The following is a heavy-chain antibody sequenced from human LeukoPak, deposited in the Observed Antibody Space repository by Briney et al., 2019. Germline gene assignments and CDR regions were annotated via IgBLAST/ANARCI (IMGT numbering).Heavy chain of an antibody. Sequence: ASVKVSCKASGYTFTSYDFNWVRQATGQRPEWMGWMSPNSGDTSYAQKFQGRVTMTRDTSTSTVYMELSSLRSEDTAVYYCARGRWIYDFWSGYSGGEFDYWGQGTLVTVSS. J-gene: IGHJ4*02. CDR3: ARGRWIYDFWSGYSGGEFDY. CDR1: GYTFTSYD. D-gene: IGHD3-3*01. CDR2: MSPNSGDT. V-gene: IGHV1-8*01.